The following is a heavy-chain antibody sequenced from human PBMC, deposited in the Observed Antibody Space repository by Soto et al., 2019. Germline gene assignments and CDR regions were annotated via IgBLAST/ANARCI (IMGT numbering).Heavy chain of an antibody. V-gene: IGHV3-53*02. J-gene: IGHJ6*02. CDR1: GFTVSSNY. CDR3: ARDSVAGGYYYYYGLDV. D-gene: IGHD3-16*01. CDR2: IHSGGST. Sequence: EVRLVETGGGLIQPGGSLRLSCAASGFTVSSNYMSWVRQAPGKGLEWVSIIHSGGSTYYADFVKGRFTISRDNSKNTLYLEVNRLGPEDTAVYYCARDSVAGGYYYYYGLDVWGQGTTVTVSS.